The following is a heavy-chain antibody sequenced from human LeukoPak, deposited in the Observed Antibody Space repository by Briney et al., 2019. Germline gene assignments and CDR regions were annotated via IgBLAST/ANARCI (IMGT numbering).Heavy chain of an antibody. J-gene: IGHJ4*02. CDR2: ISGSGGRT. Sequence: GGSLRLSCAASGFTFSIHAVRWVRPAPGGGLEWVSAISGSGGRTYYAASVTGRFTISRDNSKDTLYLQMNSLRADDTAVYYCAKEPRYCSSTSCYLVWGQGTLVTVSS. CDR1: GFTFSIHA. CDR3: AKEPRYCSSTSCYLV. V-gene: IGHV3-23*01. D-gene: IGHD2-2*01.